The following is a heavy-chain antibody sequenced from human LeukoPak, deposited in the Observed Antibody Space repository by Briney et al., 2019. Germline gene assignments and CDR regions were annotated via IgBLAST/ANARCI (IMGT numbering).Heavy chain of an antibody. J-gene: IGHJ5*02. V-gene: IGHV4-31*03. CDR1: GGSISSGCYY. D-gene: IGHD3-22*01. CDR3: PKYSYDSSGYLGKKYNWFDP. Sequence: SQTLSLTCTVCGGSISSGCYYWSWIRQHPGKGLEWVRYIYYSGSTYYNSSLKSRGTISVDTSKNQFSLKLSSVTAADTAVYYCPKYSYDSSGYLGKKYNWFDPWGQGTLVTVSS. CDR2: IYYSGST.